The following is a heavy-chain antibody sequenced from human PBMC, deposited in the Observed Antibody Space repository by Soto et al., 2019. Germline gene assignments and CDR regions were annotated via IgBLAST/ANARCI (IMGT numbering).Heavy chain of an antibody. CDR3: ARLIYYDSSGYYFYYFDY. D-gene: IGHD3-22*01. J-gene: IGHJ4*02. CDR1: GYTFTSYA. V-gene: IGHV1-3*01. CDR2: INAGNGNT. Sequence: GASVKVSCKASGYTFTSYAMHWVRQAPGQRLEWMGWINAGNGNTKYSQKFQGRVTITRDTSASTAYMELSSLRSEDTAVYYCARLIYYDSSGYYFYYFDYWGQRTLVTVSS.